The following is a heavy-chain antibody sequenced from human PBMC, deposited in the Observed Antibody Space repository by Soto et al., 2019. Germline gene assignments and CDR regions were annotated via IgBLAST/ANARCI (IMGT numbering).Heavy chain of an antibody. CDR2: TRNKANSYTT. J-gene: IGHJ6*02. CDR1: GFTFSEHH. V-gene: IGHV3-72*01. Sequence: EVQLVESGGGLVQPGGSLRLSCAASGFTFSEHHMDWVRQAPGKGLEWIGRTRNKANSYTTVYVASVKGRFTISRDDSKNSLYLQMNSLKTEDTAVYYCARSPAIDVWGQGTTVTVSS. CDR3: ARSPAIDV.